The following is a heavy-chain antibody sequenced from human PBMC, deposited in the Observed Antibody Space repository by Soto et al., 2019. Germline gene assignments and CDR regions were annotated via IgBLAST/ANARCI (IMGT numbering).Heavy chain of an antibody. CDR1: GGSFGGYY. J-gene: IGHJ4*02. CDR3: ARGPKFFGVVIYTSPFDY. D-gene: IGHD3-3*01. Sequence: PSETLSLTCAVYGGSFGGYYWSWIRQPPGEGLEWIGEINHSGSTNYNPSLKSRVTISVDTSKNQFSLKLSSVTAADTAVYYCARGPKFFGVVIYTSPFDYWGQGTLVTVSS. CDR2: INHSGST. V-gene: IGHV4-34*01.